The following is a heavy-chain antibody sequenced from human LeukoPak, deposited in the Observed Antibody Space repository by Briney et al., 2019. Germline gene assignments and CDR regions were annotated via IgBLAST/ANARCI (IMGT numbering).Heavy chain of an antibody. Sequence: PSETLSLTCAVYGGSFSGYYWSWIRQPPGKGLEWIGEINHSGSTNYNPSLKSRVTISVDTSKNQFSLKLSSVTAADTAVYYCASGQQLVISHAFDIWGQGTMVTVSS. CDR1: GGSFSGYY. J-gene: IGHJ3*02. V-gene: IGHV4-34*01. D-gene: IGHD6-13*01. CDR2: INHSGST. CDR3: ASGQQLVISHAFDI.